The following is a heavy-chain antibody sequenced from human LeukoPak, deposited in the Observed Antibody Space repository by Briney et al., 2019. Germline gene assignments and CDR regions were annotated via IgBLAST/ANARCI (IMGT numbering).Heavy chain of an antibody. CDR1: GFTFSSYE. CDR2: ISSSGSTI. J-gene: IGHJ5*02. V-gene: IGHV3-48*03. D-gene: IGHD1-7*01. Sequence: PGGSLRLSCAASGFTFSSYEMNWVRQAPGKGLEWVSYISSSGSTIYYADSVKGRFTISRDNAKNSLYLQMNSLRAEDTAVYYCARGVIGTTPPWSDPWGQGTLVTVSS. CDR3: ARGVIGTTPPWSDP.